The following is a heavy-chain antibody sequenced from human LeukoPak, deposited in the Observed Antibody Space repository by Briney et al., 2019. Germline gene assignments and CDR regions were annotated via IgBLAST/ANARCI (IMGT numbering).Heavy chain of an antibody. CDR1: GFTFNTYS. V-gene: IGHV3-30-3*01. Sequence: GRSLRLSCSASGFTFNTYSIQWVRQAPGKGLEWVAVISDDGNNKYYADSVKGRFTISRDNSKNTLYLQMNSLRAEDTAVYYCARDPGHRSLDWYFDLWGRGTLVTVSS. CDR2: ISDDGNNK. CDR3: ARDPGHRSLDWYFDL. J-gene: IGHJ2*01. D-gene: IGHD2-15*01.